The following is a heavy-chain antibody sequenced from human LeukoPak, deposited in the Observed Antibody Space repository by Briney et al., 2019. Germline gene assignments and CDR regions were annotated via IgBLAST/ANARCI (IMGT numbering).Heavy chain of an antibody. J-gene: IGHJ4*02. V-gene: IGHV4-4*07. D-gene: IGHD3-22*01. Sequence: KASETLSLTCTVSVGSISSYYWSWIRQPAGKGLEWIGRIYTSGSTNYNPSLKSRVTMSVDTSKNQFSLKLNAVTAADTAVYYCAREGPTWIVVGFFDYWGQGTLVTVSS. CDR2: IYTSGST. CDR3: AREGPTWIVVGFFDY. CDR1: VGSISSYY.